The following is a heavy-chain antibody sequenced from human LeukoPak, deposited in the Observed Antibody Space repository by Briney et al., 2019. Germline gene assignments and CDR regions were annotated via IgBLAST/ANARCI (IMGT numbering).Heavy chain of an antibody. V-gene: IGHV4-4*07. CDR2: IYTSGST. CDR1: GGSISSYY. J-gene: IGHJ6*02. D-gene: IGHD3-3*01. CDR3: ARDRVYYDFWSGFTPNYYYYGMDV. Sequence: SETLSLTCTVSGGSISSYYWSWIRQPAGKGLEWIGRIYTSGSTNYNPSLKSRVTMSVDTSKNQFSLKLSSVTAADTAVYYCARDRVYYDFWSGFTPNYYYYGMDVWGQGTTVTVSS.